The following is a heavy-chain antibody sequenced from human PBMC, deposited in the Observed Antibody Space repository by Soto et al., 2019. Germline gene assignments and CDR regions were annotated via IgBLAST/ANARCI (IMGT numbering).Heavy chain of an antibody. CDR1: GGSISSYY. Sequence: QVQLQESGPGLVKPSETLSLTCTVSGGSISSYYWNWIRQPAGKGLEWLGRIHTSGTTYYNPALKSRVTMSVDTSKNQFSVKLRSVTAADTAVYYCAKEHNFDPWGAGTLVTVSS. J-gene: IGHJ5*02. CDR3: AKEHNFDP. CDR2: IHTSGTT. V-gene: IGHV4-4*07.